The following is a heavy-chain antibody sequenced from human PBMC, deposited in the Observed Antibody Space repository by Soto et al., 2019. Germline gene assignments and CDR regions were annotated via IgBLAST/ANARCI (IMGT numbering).Heavy chain of an antibody. Sequence: QVQLVQSGAEVKKPGSSVKVSCKASGGTFSSYTISWVRQAPGQGREWMGRIIPILGIVNYAQKFQGRVTIAEDKSTSTDYMELSSLRSEDTAVYYCARLIAAAGTTPYNWFDPWGQGTLVTVSS. CDR1: GGTFSSYT. J-gene: IGHJ5*02. D-gene: IGHD6-13*01. CDR2: IIPILGIV. CDR3: ARLIAAAGTTPYNWFDP. V-gene: IGHV1-69*02.